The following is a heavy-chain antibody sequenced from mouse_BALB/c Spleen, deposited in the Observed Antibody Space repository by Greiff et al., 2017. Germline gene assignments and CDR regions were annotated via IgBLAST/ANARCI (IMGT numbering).Heavy chain of an antibody. V-gene: IGHV3-2*02. D-gene: IGHD2-4*01. CDR3: ARRGSIYYDYVYAMDY. Sequence: EVQRVESGPGLVKPSQSLSLTCTVTGYSITSDYAWNWIRQFPGNKLEWMGYISYSGSTSYNPSLKSRISITRDTSKNQFFLQLNSVTTEDTATYYCARRGSIYYDYVYAMDYWGQGTSVTVSS. CDR1: GYSITSDYA. CDR2: ISYSGST. J-gene: IGHJ4*01.